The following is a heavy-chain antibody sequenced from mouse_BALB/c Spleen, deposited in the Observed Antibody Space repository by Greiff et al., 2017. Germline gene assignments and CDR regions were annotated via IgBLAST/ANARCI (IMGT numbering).Heavy chain of an antibody. CDR3: ARSGGNPPWFAD. J-gene: IGHJ3*01. Sequence: QVQLQQSGAELVRPGTSVKVSCKASGYAFTNYLIEWVKQRPGQGLEWIGVINPGSGGTNYNEKFKGKATLTADKSSSTAYMQLSSLTSDDSAVYFCARSGGNPPWFADWGQGTLVTVSA. CDR2: INPGSGGT. CDR1: GYAFTNYL. D-gene: IGHD2-1*01. V-gene: IGHV1-54*01.